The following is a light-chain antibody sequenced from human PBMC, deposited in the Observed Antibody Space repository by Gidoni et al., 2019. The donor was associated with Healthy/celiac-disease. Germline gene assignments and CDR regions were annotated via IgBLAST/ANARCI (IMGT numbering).Light chain of an antibody. CDR1: NIGSKN. Sequence: SYELTQPLSVSVARGQTARITWGGNNIGSKNVHWYQQKPGQAPVLVIYRDSNRPSGIPERFSGSNSGNTATLTISRAQAGDDADYYCQVWDSSTAGVFGTGTKVTVL. CDR3: QVWDSSTAGV. J-gene: IGLJ1*01. CDR2: RDS. V-gene: IGLV3-9*01.